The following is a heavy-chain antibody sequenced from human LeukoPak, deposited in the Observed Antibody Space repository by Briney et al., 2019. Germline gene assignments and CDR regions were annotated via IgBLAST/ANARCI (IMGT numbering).Heavy chain of an antibody. CDR2: ISSRGSTI. Sequence: PGGPLRLSCAASGFTFSSYEMNWVRQAPGKGLEWVSYISSRGSTIYYADSVKGRFTISRDNAKNSLYLQMNSLRAEDTAVYYCARDKCSSTSCYDVWGKGTTVTVSS. J-gene: IGHJ6*04. V-gene: IGHV3-48*03. D-gene: IGHD2-2*01. CDR1: GFTFSSYE. CDR3: ARDKCSSTSCYDV.